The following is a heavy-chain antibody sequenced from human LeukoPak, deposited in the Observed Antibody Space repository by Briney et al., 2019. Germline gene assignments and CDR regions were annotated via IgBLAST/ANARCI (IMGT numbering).Heavy chain of an antibody. CDR2: ISPYNGNT. J-gene: IGHJ4*02. Sequence: ASVKVSCKASGYTFTSYDISWVRQAPGQGLERMGWISPYNGNTHYAQKFQGRVTMTTDTSTSTVYMELRSLRSDDTAVYYCAGLGYGANFIHYWGQGTLVTVSS. V-gene: IGHV1-18*01. CDR1: GYTFTSYD. D-gene: IGHD4-23*01. CDR3: AGLGYGANFIHY.